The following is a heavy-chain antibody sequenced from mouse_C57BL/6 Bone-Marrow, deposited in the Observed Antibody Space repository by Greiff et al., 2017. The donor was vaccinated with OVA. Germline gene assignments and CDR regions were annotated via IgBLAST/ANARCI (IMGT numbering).Heavy chain of an antibody. V-gene: IGHV1-18*01. Sequence: VQLKQSGPELVKPGASVKIPCKASGYTFTDYNMDWVKQSHGKSLEWIGDINPNNGGTIYNQKFKGKATLTVDKSSSTAYMELRSLTSEDTAVYYCARGGYYCGSSPAWFAYWGQGTLVTVSA. CDR2: INPNNGGT. CDR1: GYTFTDYN. CDR3: ARGGYYCGSSPAWFAY. D-gene: IGHD1-1*01. J-gene: IGHJ3*01.